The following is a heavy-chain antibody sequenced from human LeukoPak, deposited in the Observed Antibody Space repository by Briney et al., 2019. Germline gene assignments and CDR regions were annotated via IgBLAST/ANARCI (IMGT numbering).Heavy chain of an antibody. CDR3: ASAIVVVPAPMAGWFDP. V-gene: IGHV1-69*05. Sequence: SVKVSCKASGGTFSSYAITWVRQAPGQGLEWMGGIIPIFGTANYAQKFQGRVTITTDESTSTAYMELSSLRSEDTAVYYCASAIVVVPAPMAGWFDPWGQGTLVTVSS. CDR1: GGTFSSYA. D-gene: IGHD2-2*01. CDR2: IIPIFGTA. J-gene: IGHJ5*02.